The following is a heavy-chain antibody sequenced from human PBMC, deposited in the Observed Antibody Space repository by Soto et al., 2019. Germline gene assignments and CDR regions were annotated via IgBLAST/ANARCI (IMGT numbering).Heavy chain of an antibody. D-gene: IGHD6-19*01. Sequence: ASVKVSCKASGYTFTNYAIHWVRQGPGQRLEWMGWINAGNGKTKYSQKFQGRVTISRDTSASTAYIELSSLRSEDTAVYYCARDGAVAGNTNFDYWGQGTLVTVSS. CDR3: ARDGAVAGNTNFDY. CDR2: INAGNGKT. CDR1: GYTFTNYA. J-gene: IGHJ4*02. V-gene: IGHV1-3*01.